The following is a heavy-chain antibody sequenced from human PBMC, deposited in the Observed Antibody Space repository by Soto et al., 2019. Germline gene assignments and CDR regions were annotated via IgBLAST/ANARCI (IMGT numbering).Heavy chain of an antibody. V-gene: IGHV4-59*01. J-gene: IGHJ4*02. CDR2: IHYSGST. D-gene: IGHD3-10*01. Sequence: PSETLSLTCTVSGGSISSYYWSWIRQPPGKGLEWIGHIHYSGSTNYNPSLKSRVTISVDTPKNQFSLKLSSVTAADTAVYYCASFGSTRFDYWGQGTLLTVSS. CDR3: ASFGSTRFDY. CDR1: GGSISSYY.